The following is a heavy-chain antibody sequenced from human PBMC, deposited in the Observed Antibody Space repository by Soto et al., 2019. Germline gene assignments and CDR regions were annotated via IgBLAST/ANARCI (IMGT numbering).Heavy chain of an antibody. CDR2: IIPIFGTA. J-gene: IGHJ6*02. CDR3: SRVRGGDYYYYGMDV. Sequence: SVKVSCKASGGTFSSYAISWVRQAPGQGLEWMGGIIPIFGTANYAQKFQGRVTITAEKSTSTAYMELSSLRSEDTAVYYCSRVRGGDYYYYGMDVWGQGTTVTVSS. D-gene: IGHD1-26*01. V-gene: IGHV1-69*06. CDR1: GGTFSSYA.